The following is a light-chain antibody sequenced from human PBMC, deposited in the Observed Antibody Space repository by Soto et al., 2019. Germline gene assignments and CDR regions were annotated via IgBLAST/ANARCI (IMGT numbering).Light chain of an antibody. CDR1: QSVSSQ. CDR2: GAS. V-gene: IGKV3-15*01. Sequence: EIVFMQSPGTLSLSPGERATVSCRSSQSVSSQLAWYQQKPGQAPRLLIYGASTRATGIPARFSGGGSGTEFTLTISSLQSEDFALYYCQQYDNWPRTFGQGTKVDIK. CDR3: QQYDNWPRT. J-gene: IGKJ1*01.